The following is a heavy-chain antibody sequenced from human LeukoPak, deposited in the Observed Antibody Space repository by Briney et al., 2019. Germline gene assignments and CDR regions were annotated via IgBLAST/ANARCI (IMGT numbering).Heavy chain of an antibody. CDR3: AKDQNYFDY. CDR1: GFTFNTFT. CDR2: ISGSGGST. Sequence: GGSLRLSCAASGFTFNTFTMHWVRQAPGKGLEWVSAISGSGGSTYYADSVKGRFTISRDNSKNTLYLQMNSLRAEDTAVYYCAKDQNYFDYWGQGTLVTVSS. V-gene: IGHV3-23*01. J-gene: IGHJ4*02.